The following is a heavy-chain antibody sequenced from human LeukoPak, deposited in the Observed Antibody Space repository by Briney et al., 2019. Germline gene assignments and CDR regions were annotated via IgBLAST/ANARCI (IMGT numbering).Heavy chain of an antibody. V-gene: IGHV1-8*01. J-gene: IGHJ2*01. CDR1: GFTLTNFD. Sequence: ASVTVSCKASGFTLTNFDINWVRQATGQGLEWMGWMNSNTGNTGYAQEIQGRVNMTRDTSIGTAYIELTNLRSEDTAVYYCARGRRGSSGPWSWYLDLWGRGTLVTASS. D-gene: IGHD3-22*01. CDR3: ARGRRGSSGPWSWYLDL. CDR2: MNSNTGNT.